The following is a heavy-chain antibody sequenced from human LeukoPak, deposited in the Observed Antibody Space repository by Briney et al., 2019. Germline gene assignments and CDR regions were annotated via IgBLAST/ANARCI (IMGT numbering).Heavy chain of an antibody. Sequence: GGSLRLSCAASGFTFSSYAMSWVRQAPGKGLEWVSAISGSGGSTYYADSVKGRFTISRDNSKNTLYLQMNSLRAEDTAVYYCAKEGCSGGSCYSRPPWGRYYYYYYMDVWGKGTTVTVSS. D-gene: IGHD2-15*01. V-gene: IGHV3-23*01. J-gene: IGHJ6*03. CDR1: GFTFSSYA. CDR2: ISGSGGST. CDR3: AKEGCSGGSCYSRPPWGRYYYYYYMDV.